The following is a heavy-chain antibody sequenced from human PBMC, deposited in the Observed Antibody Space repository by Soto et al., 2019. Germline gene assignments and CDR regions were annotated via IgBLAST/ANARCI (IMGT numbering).Heavy chain of an antibody. CDR2: IRNKAYGGTT. CDR1: GFIFGDYA. J-gene: IGHJ4*02. V-gene: IGHV3-49*03. Sequence: GGSLRLSCTASGFIFGDYAMSWFRQAPGKGLEWVGFIRNKAYGGTTEYAASLKGRFTISRDDSESIAYLQVNSLKTEDTAVYYCTRGWYFKGSLVFGFWGQGTLVTVSS. CDR3: TRGWYFKGSLVFGF. D-gene: IGHD3-9*01.